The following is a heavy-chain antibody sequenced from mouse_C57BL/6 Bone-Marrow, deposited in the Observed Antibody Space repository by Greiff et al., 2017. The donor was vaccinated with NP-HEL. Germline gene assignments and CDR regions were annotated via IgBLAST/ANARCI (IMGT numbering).Heavy chain of an antibody. J-gene: IGHJ2*01. D-gene: IGHD1-1*01. CDR1: GYTFTSYW. CDR3: ARSTVVADY. CDR2: IYPGSGST. V-gene: IGHV1-55*01. Sequence: QVQLQQSGAELVKPGASVKMSCKASGYTFTSYWITWVKQRPGQGLEWIGDIYPGSGSTNYNEKFKSKATLTVDTPSSTAYMQLSSLTSEDSAVYYCARSTVVADYWGQGTTLTVSS.